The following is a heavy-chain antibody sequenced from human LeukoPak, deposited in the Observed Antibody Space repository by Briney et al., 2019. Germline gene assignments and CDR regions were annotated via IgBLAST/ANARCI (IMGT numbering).Heavy chain of an antibody. CDR1: GGSMSSGDYY. J-gene: IGHJ6*03. CDR3: ARDIPYYYYYYMDV. Sequence: SETLSLTCTVSGGSMSSGDYYWSWIRQPPGRGLEWIGYIYHSGDTYYNPSLRSRVTISVDTSKTRFSLKVSSVTAADTALYYCARDIPYYYYYYMDVWGKGTTVTVSS. CDR2: IYHSGDT. D-gene: IGHD2-2*02. V-gene: IGHV4-30-4*01.